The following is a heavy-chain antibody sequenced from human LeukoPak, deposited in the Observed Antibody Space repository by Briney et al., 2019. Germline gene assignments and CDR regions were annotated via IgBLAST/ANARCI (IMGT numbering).Heavy chain of an antibody. J-gene: IGHJ4*02. CDR3: ARPPESSGWYMRGYYFDY. D-gene: IGHD6-19*01. Sequence: PGGSLRLSCAASGFTFSSYVMHWGREAAGKGLEDGSAIRSEWCRTYYPNSVKGRLHLSRDNSKHTQYLQMGSLRAEDMAVYYCARPPESSGWYMRGYYFDYWGQGTLVSVSS. CDR1: GFTFSSYV. CDR2: IRSEWCRT. V-gene: IGHV3-64*01.